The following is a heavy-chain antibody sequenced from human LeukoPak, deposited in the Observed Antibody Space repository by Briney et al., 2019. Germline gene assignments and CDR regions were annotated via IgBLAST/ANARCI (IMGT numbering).Heavy chain of an antibody. CDR3: ASDLDDDIFTGLEY. D-gene: IGHD3-9*01. J-gene: IGHJ4*02. CDR2: INAGNGNT. CDR1: GYTFTSYG. Sequence: GASVKVSCKASGYTFTSYGISWVRQAPGQRLEWMGWINAGNGNTRYSQKFQGRVTITRDTSASTAYMELSSLRSEDTAVYYCASDLDDDIFTGLEYWGQGTLVTVSS. V-gene: IGHV1-3*01.